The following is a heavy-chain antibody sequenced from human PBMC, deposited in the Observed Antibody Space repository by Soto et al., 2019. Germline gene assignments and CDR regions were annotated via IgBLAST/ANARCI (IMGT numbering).Heavy chain of an antibody. CDR2: IYWDDDK. J-gene: IGHJ4*02. V-gene: IGHV2-5*02. D-gene: IGHD1-1*01. CDR3: AQTHNGGSSAY. CDR1: GFSLSTSGVG. Sequence: QITLKESGPTLMKPTQTLTLTCTFSGFSLSTSGVGVGWIRQPPGKALEWLALIYWDDDKRYSPSLKGRLTITKDTSKNQVVLTMTNIDPLDTATYFCAQTHNGGSSAYWGQGTLVTVSS.